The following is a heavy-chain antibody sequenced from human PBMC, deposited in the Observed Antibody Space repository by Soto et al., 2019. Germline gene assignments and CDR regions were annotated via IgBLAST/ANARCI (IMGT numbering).Heavy chain of an antibody. CDR3: ATPGWDFWSGPAYYFDY. D-gene: IGHD3-3*01. V-gene: IGHV4-39*01. Sequence: QLLESGPGLVKPSETLSLTCTVSGGSISSSSYYWGWIRQPPGKGLEWIGSIYYSGSTYYNPSLKSRVTISVDTSKNQFSLKLSSVTAADTAVYYCATPGWDFWSGPAYYFDYWGQGTLVTVSS. CDR1: GGSISSSSYY. CDR2: IYYSGST. J-gene: IGHJ4*02.